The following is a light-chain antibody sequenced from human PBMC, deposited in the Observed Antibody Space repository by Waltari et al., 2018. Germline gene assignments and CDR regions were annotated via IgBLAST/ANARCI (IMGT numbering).Light chain of an antibody. J-gene: IGLJ2*01. Sequence: QSALTQPASVSGSPGQPITISCPGTSSDVGKYNLVSWYQQHPGQAPKLMIYEGSQRPSGVSDRFSGSKSGNTASLTISGLQAEDEADYYCFSYAGRATGVFGGGTKLTVL. CDR2: EGS. V-gene: IGLV2-23*01. CDR1: SSDVGKYNL. CDR3: FSYAGRATGV.